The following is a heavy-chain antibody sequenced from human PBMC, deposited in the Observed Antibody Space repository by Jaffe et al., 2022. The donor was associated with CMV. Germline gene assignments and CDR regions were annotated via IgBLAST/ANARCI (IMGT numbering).Heavy chain of an antibody. CDR3: ARGGCSSTSCYARYYYYYYMDV. V-gene: IGHV4-59*01. Sequence: QVQLQESGPGLVKPSETLSLTCTVSGGSISSYYWSWIRQPPGKGLEWIGYIYYSGSTNYNPSLKSRVTISVDTSKNQFSLKLSSVTAADTAVYYCARGGCSSTSCYARYYYYYYMDVWGKGTTVTVSS. D-gene: IGHD2-2*01. J-gene: IGHJ6*03. CDR1: GGSISSYY. CDR2: IYYSGST.